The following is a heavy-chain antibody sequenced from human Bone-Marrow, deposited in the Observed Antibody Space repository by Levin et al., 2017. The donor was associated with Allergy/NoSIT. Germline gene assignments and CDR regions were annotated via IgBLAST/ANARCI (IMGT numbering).Heavy chain of an antibody. Sequence: QAGGSLRLSCAASGLIFTNYAMSWVRQAPGKGLEWVSGIDGSGGSTYYADSVKGRFTISRDNSEKTLYLQMNSLRAEDTAAYYCAKSPYYSGSGSHSTLDYWGQGTLVTVSS. CDR1: GLIFTNYA. CDR2: IDGSGGST. D-gene: IGHD3-10*01. CDR3: AKSPYYSGSGSHSTLDY. J-gene: IGHJ4*02. V-gene: IGHV3-23*01.